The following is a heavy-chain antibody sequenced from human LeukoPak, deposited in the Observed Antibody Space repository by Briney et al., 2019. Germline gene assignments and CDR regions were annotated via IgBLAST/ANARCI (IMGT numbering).Heavy chain of an antibody. CDR2: INPNSGGT. CDR3: ARVISPMYYYGSGSSYSIDY. CDR1: GYTFTGYY. V-gene: IGHV1-2*02. J-gene: IGHJ4*02. D-gene: IGHD3-10*01. Sequence: ASVKVSCKASGYTFTGYYMHWVRQAPGQGLEWMGWINPNSGGTNYAQKFQGRVTMTRDTSTSTAYMELSRLRSDDTAVYYCARVISPMYYYGSGSSYSIDYWGQGTLVTVSS.